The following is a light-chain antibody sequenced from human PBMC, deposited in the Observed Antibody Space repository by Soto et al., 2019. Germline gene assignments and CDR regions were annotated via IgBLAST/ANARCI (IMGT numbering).Light chain of an antibody. Sequence: DIQMTQSPSTLSASVGDRVTITCRASQSISSWLAWYQQKPGKAPKLLIYKASSLESGFPSRFSGSGSGTEFTLTISSLQPDDFATYYCQQYGTFGQGTKVEIK. J-gene: IGKJ1*01. CDR2: KAS. CDR1: QSISSW. V-gene: IGKV1-5*03. CDR3: QQYGT.